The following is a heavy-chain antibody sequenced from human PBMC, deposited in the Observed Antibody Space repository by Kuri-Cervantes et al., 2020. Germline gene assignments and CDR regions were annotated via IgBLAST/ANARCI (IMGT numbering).Heavy chain of an antibody. CDR2: IYSGGST. CDR3: ARDRKPGGYYYYGMDV. V-gene: IGHV3-53*01. CDR1: GFTFSSYA. Sequence: GGSLRLSCAASGFTFSSYAMSWVRQAPGKGLEWVSVIYSGGSTYYADSVKGRFTISRDNSKNTLYLQMNSLRAEDTAVYYCARDRKPGGYYYYGMDVWGQGTTVTVSS. D-gene: IGHD3-10*01. J-gene: IGHJ6*02.